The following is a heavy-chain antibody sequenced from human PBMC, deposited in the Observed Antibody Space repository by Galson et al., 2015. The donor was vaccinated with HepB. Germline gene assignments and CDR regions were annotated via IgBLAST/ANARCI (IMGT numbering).Heavy chain of an antibody. CDR2: IYWDGDK. CDR1: GFSLSTNEVG. Sequence: PALVKPTQTLTLPCTFSGFSLSTNEVGVGWIRQPPGKALEWLALIYWDGDKRYSPSLKSRLTITKDTSKNQVVLRMTNIDPLDTATYYCAHSVADYGDYLNFDNWGQGTLVTVSS. V-gene: IGHV2-5*02. D-gene: IGHD4-17*01. CDR3: AHSVADYGDYLNFDN. J-gene: IGHJ4*02.